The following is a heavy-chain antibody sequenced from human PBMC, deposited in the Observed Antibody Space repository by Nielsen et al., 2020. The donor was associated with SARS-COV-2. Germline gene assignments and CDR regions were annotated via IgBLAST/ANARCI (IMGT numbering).Heavy chain of an antibody. CDR3: KYDILTGYYRDY. CDR1: GGSFSGYY. J-gene: IGHJ4*02. V-gene: IGHV4-34*01. Sequence: SETLSLTCAVYGGSFSGYYWSWIRQPPGKGLEWIGEINHSGSTNYNPSLKSRVTISVDKSKNQFSLKLSSVTAADTAVYYCKYDILTGYYRDYWGQGTLVTVSS. D-gene: IGHD3-9*01. CDR2: INHSGST.